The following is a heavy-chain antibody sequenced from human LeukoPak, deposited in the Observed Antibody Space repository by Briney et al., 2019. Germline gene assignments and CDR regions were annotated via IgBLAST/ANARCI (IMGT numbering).Heavy chain of an antibody. V-gene: IGHV4-4*07. CDR1: GGSISSYY. J-gene: IGHJ4*02. CDR3: ARGSIAVAGKAFDY. Sequence: SETLSLTCTVSGGSISSYYWSWIRQPAGKGLEWIGRIYTSGSTNYNPSLKSRVTMSVDTSKNQFSLKLSSVTAADTAVYYCARGSIAVAGKAFDYWGQGTLVTVSS. CDR2: IYTSGST. D-gene: IGHD6-19*01.